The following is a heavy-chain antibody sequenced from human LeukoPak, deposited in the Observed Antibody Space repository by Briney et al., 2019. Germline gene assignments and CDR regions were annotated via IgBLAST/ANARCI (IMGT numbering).Heavy chain of an antibody. CDR3: AKPHFDY. CDR1: GFTFSSYG. Sequence: GGSLRLSCAASGFTFSSYGMHWVRQAQGKGLEWVAFIRLDGSNKYYADSVRGRFTISRDNSKNTLYLQMNSLRAEDTALYYCAKPHFDYWGQGTLVTVSS. V-gene: IGHV3-30*02. CDR2: IRLDGSNK. J-gene: IGHJ4*02.